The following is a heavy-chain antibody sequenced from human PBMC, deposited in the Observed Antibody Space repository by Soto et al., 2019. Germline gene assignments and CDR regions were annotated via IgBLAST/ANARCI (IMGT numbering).Heavy chain of an antibody. V-gene: IGHV1-18*01. CDR1: GYTFINYG. CDR2: INGYNGNT. Sequence: QVHLVQSGAEVKKTGASVKVSCKTSGYTFINYGISWVRQAPGQGLEWMGWINGYNGNTNHARKFQGKFTMTTDTATNAAFTELTGLRSADTAVYYCARADRPVHFDYWGQGALVTVSS. J-gene: IGHJ4*02. D-gene: IGHD6-6*01. CDR3: ARADRPVHFDY.